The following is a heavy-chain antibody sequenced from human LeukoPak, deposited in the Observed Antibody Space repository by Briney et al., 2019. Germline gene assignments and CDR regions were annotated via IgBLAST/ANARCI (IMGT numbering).Heavy chain of an antibody. CDR1: GGSFRGYY. CDR3: ARSNFLAARGPDWFDP. D-gene: IGHD6-6*01. V-gene: IGHV4-34*01. Sequence: SETLSLTCAVYGGSFRGYYWSWIRQPPGKGLEWIGEINHSGSTNYNPSLKSRVTISVDTSKNQFSLKLSSVTAADTAVYYCARSNFLAARGPDWFDPWGQGTLVTVSS. J-gene: IGHJ5*02. CDR2: INHSGST.